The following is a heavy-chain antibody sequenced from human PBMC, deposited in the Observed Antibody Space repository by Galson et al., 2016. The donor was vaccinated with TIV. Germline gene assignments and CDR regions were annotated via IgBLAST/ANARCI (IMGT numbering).Heavy chain of an antibody. CDR3: ARDGEGGNYYTSGSFHL. V-gene: IGHV3-53*01. Sequence: SLRLSCAASGFSVNDKYINWVRQAPGKGLEWVSVIYGDDRTYYADSVKGRFTISRDKTKNTLYLQMNSLRDEVTAVYFCARDGEGGNYYTSGSFHLWGRGTLVTVSS. CDR2: IYGDDRT. J-gene: IGHJ2*01. D-gene: IGHD3-10*01. CDR1: GFSVNDKY.